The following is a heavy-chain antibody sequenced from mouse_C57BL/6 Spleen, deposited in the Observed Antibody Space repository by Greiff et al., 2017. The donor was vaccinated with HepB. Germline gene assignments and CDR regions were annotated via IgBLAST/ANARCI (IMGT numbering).Heavy chain of an antibody. D-gene: IGHD1-1*01. CDR2: IHPNSGST. V-gene: IGHV1-64*01. CDR3: ARSYYGSSTWYFEV. J-gene: IGHJ1*03. Sequence: QVQLQQPGAELVKPGASVKLSCKASGYTFTSYWMHWVKQRPGQGLEWIGMIHPNSGSTNYNEKFKSKATLTVDKSSSTAYMHLSSLTSEDSAGYYCARSYYGSSTWYFEVWGTGTTVTVCS. CDR1: GYTFTSYW.